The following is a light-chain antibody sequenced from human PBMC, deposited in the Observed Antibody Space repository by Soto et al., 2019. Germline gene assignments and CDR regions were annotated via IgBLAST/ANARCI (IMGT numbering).Light chain of an antibody. CDR3: QQYNSYPWT. V-gene: IGKV1-5*03. J-gene: IGKJ1*01. CDR2: RAS. Sequence: DIQMTQSPSTLSASVGDRVTITCRASQNLNNWLAWFQQKPGKAPTLLIYRASGLESGVPSRFSGSGSGTEFPLTSSSLQPDDFSTYYCQQYNSYPWTFGQGTKVQIK. CDR1: QNLNNW.